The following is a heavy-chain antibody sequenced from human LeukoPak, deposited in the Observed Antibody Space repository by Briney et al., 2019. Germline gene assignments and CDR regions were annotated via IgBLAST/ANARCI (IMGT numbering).Heavy chain of an antibody. D-gene: IGHD6-6*01. V-gene: IGHV1-24*01. CDR3: ARRLSGSSRRNFDY. CDR2: FDPEDGET. J-gene: IGHJ4*02. CDR1: GYTLTELS. Sequence: ASVKVSCKVSGYTLTELSMHWVRQAPGKGLEWMGGFDPEDGETIYAQKFQGRVTITTDESTSTAYMELSSLRSEDTAVYYCARRLSGSSRRNFDYWGQGTLVTVSS.